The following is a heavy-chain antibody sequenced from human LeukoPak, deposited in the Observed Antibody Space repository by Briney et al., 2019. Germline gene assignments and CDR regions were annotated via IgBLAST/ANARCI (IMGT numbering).Heavy chain of an antibody. V-gene: IGHV1-69*04. CDR3: ANMVRGVWYYFDY. J-gene: IGHJ4*02. CDR2: IIPILGIA. Sequence: SVKVSCKASGGTFSSYAISWVRQAPGQGLERMGRIIPILGIANYAQKLQGRVTMTTDTSTSTAYMELRSLRSDDTAVYYCANMVRGVWYYFDYWGQGTLVTVSS. D-gene: IGHD3-10*01. CDR1: GGTFSSYA.